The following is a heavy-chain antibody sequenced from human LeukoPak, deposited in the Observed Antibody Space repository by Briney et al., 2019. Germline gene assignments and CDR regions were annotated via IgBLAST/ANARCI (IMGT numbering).Heavy chain of an antibody. V-gene: IGHV5-51*01. CDR2: IYPCDSDP. Sequence: GLPLQISSQGSGYTFTSYWVAWVRAMPGNGLEWLGTIYPCDSDPRYSPSFQGQVTMSADRSISTAYLQWSSLKASDTAMYYCARVIKYYNGLDVWGQGTTITVSS. J-gene: IGHJ6*02. CDR1: GYTFTSYW. CDR3: ARVIKYYNGLDV.